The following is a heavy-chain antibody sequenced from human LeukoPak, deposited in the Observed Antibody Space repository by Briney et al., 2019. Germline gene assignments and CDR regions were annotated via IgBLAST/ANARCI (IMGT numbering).Heavy chain of an antibody. CDR1: GGSISSYH. D-gene: IGHD3-3*01. CDR2: IYYSWST. Sequence: SETLSLTCTVSGGSISSYHWSWIRQPPGKGLEWIGYIYYSWSTNYNPSLKSRVTISVDTSKNQFSLKLSSVTAADTAVYYCARDYRYYDFWNGYYTGRGWFDPWGQGTLVTVSS. J-gene: IGHJ5*02. V-gene: IGHV4-59*01. CDR3: ARDYRYYDFWNGYYTGRGWFDP.